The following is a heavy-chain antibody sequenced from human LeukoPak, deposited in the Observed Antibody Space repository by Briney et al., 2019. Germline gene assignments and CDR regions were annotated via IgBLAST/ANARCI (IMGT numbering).Heavy chain of an antibody. CDR1: GGSISSYY. V-gene: IGHV4-59*01. J-gene: IGHJ4*02. CDR3: ARDSNYGGNNGLAY. CDR2: IYYSGST. Sequence: PSETLSLTCTVSGGSISSYYWSWIRQPPGKGLEWIGYIYYSGSTNYNPSLKSRVTISADTPKNQFSLKLSSATAADTAVYYCARDSNYGGNNGLAYWGQGTLVTVSS. D-gene: IGHD4-23*01.